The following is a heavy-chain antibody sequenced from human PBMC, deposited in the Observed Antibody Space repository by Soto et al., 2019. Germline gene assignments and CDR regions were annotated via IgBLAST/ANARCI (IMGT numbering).Heavy chain of an antibody. V-gene: IGHV3-48*03. Sequence: EVQLVESGGGLVQPGGSLRLSCAASGFTFSSYEMNWVRQAPGKGLEWVSYISSSGSTIYYADSVKGRFTISRDNAKNSLYLQMNSLRAEDTAVYYCARDRLGDYGMDVWGQGTTVTVSS. CDR1: GFTFSSYE. CDR3: ARDRLGDYGMDV. D-gene: IGHD1-26*01. J-gene: IGHJ6*02. CDR2: ISSSGSTI.